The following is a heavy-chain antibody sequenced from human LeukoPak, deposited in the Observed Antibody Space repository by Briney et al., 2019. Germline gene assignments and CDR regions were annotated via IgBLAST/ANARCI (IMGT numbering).Heavy chain of an antibody. J-gene: IGHJ4*02. Sequence: GGSLRLSCAASGFTFSDSWISWVRQAPGKWLERVAHMNQDGSAIYSIDSVKGRFTISRDNDKNSLYLHMSGLTVADTAVYYCARTVPGHPDDYFDYWGQGTLVTVSS. CDR1: GFTFSDSW. CDR3: ARTVPGHPDDYFDY. D-gene: IGHD6-19*01. CDR2: MNQDGSAI. V-gene: IGHV3-7*01.